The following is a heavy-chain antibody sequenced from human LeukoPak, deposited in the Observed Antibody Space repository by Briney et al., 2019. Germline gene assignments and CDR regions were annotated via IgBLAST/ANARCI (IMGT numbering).Heavy chain of an antibody. V-gene: IGHV3-43D*04. J-gene: IGHJ5*02. CDR1: GFTLSSYE. D-gene: IGHD6-19*01. Sequence: PGGSLRLSCTVSGFTLSSYEMSWIRQAPGKGLEWVSSIDYDGGSGHYAGSVKGRFTIYRDNSKNSLFLQMNSLGPEDTALYYCAKDIHIGHGSGWPESWGQGTLVTVSS. CDR2: IDYDGGSG. CDR3: AKDIHIGHGSGWPES.